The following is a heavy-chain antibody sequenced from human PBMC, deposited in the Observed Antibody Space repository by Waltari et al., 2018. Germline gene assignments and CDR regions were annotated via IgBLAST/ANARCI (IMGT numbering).Heavy chain of an antibody. CDR2: IIPILGIA. CDR1: GGPSSSHA. CDR3: ARDQRITMVRAHQYYYGMDV. V-gene: IGHV1-69*04. D-gene: IGHD3-10*01. J-gene: IGHJ6*02. Sequence: QVQLVQPGAEVTKPGSPVKLSCKASGGPSSSHAISWVRQAPGQGLEWMGRIIPILGIANYAQKFQGRVTITADESTSTAYMELSSLRSEDTAVYYCARDQRITMVRAHQYYYGMDVWGQGTTVTVSS.